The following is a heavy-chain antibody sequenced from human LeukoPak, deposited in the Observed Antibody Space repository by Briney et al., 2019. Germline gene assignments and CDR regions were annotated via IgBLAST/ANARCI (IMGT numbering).Heavy chain of an antibody. CDR1: GYTFTSYD. CDR3: ASPVEESGYSSSWDTYYYYGMDV. CDR2: INPNSGGT. D-gene: IGHD6-13*01. V-gene: IGHV1-2*06. Sequence: GASVKVSCKASGYTFTSYDINWVRQAPGQGLEWMGRINPNSGGTNYAQKFQGRVTMTRGTSISTAYMELSRLRSEDTAVYYCASPVEESGYSSSWDTYYYYGMDVWGQGTTVTVSS. J-gene: IGHJ6*02.